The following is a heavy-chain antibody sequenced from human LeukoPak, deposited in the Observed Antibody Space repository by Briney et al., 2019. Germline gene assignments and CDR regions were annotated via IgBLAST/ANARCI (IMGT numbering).Heavy chain of an antibody. CDR3: AKDEDFRPYYFDY. D-gene: IGHD3-3*01. V-gene: IGHV3-23*01. CDR1: GFTFSTYA. CDR2: ISGSGGST. Sequence: PGGSLRLSCAASGFTFSTYAMTWVRQAPGKGLEWVSAISGSGGSTYYADSVKGRFTISRDNSKNTLYLQMNSLRAEDTAVYYCAKDEDFRPYYFDYWGQGTLVTVSS. J-gene: IGHJ4*02.